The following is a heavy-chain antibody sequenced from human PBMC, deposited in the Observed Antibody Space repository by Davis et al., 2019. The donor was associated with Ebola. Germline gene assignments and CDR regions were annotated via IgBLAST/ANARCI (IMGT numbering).Heavy chain of an antibody. V-gene: IGHV3-7*01. CDR2: IKQDGSEK. Sequence: PGGSLRLSCAASGFTFSSYWMSWVRQAPGKGLEWVANIKQDGSEKYYVDSVKGRFTISRDNAKNSLYLQMNSLRAEDTAVYYCARESVYYDSSGYQYYFDYWGQGTLVTVSS. CDR3: ARESVYYDSSGYQYYFDY. D-gene: IGHD3-22*01. CDR1: GFTFSSYW. J-gene: IGHJ4*02.